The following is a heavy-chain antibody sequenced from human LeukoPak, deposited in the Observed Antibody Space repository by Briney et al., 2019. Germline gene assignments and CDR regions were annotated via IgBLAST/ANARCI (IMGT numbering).Heavy chain of an antibody. J-gene: IGHJ4*02. CDR1: GYTFTSYD. Sequence: ASVKVSCKASGYTFTSYDINWVRQATGQGLEWMGWMKTNSGNTGYAQKFQGRVTMTRNTSISTAYMELSSLRSEDTAVYYCARGLDDYGDYEGYWGQGTLVTVAS. V-gene: IGHV1-8*01. CDR3: ARGLDDYGDYEGY. CDR2: MKTNSGNT. D-gene: IGHD4-17*01.